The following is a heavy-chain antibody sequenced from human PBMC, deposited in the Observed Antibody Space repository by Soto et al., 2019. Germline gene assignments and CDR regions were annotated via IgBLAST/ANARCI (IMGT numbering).Heavy chain of an antibody. Sequence: SETLSLTCTVSGGSISSGDYYWSWIRQPPGKGLEWIGYIYYSGSTYYNPSLKSRVTISVDTSKNQFSLKLSSVTAADTAVYYCARDNILGILYGGMDVWGQGTTVTVS. CDR2: IYYSGST. J-gene: IGHJ6*02. CDR1: GGSISSGDYY. CDR3: ARDNILGILYGGMDV. V-gene: IGHV4-30-4*01. D-gene: IGHD3-3*01.